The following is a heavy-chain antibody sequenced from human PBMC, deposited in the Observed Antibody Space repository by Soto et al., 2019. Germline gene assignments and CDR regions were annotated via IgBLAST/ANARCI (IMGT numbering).Heavy chain of an antibody. CDR3: ARGRYGDY. J-gene: IGHJ4*02. V-gene: IGHV1-18*01. D-gene: IGHD1-1*01. CDR1: GYAFTTYG. CDR2: ISAHNGNT. Sequence: QVHLVQSGAEVKKPGASVKVSCQGSGYAFTTYGITWVRQAPGQGLEWMGWISAHNGNTNYAQKLQGRVTVTRDTSTSTANMEPSSLRYDVTAGYDCARGRYGDYWGQGALVTVSS.